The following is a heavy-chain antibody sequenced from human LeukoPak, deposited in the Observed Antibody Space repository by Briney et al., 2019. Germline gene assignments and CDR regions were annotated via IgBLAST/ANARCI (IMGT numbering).Heavy chain of an antibody. CDR1: GGPISGHY. J-gene: IGHJ6*03. D-gene: IGHD6-13*01. CDR3: ARVYTSSWYGIYMDV. CDR2: VYITGST. Sequence: SETLSLICTVSGGPISGHYWSWIRQPAGKGLEWIGRVYITGSTNYNPSLKSRVTMSVDTSKNQFSLKLSSLTAADTAVCYCARVYTSSWYGIYMDVWGKGTTVTVSS. V-gene: IGHV4-4*07.